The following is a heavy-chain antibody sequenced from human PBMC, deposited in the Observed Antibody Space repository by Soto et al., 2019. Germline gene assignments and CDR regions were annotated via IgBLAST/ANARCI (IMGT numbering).Heavy chain of an antibody. Sequence: GGSLRLSCAASGFTFSSYAMSWVRQAPGKGLEWVSAISGSGGSTYYADSVKGRFTISRDNSKNTLYLQMNSLRAEDTAVYYCAIYRRFLEWFPDYFDYWGQGTLVTVSS. V-gene: IGHV3-23*01. CDR2: ISGSGGST. CDR3: AIYRRFLEWFPDYFDY. CDR1: GFTFSSYA. D-gene: IGHD3-3*01. J-gene: IGHJ4*02.